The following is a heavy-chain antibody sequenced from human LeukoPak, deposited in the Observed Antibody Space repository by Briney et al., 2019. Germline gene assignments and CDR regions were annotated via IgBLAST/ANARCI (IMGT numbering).Heavy chain of an antibody. V-gene: IGHV3-74*01. D-gene: IGHD1-20*01. CDR3: ARYVGVNWFGFDS. CDR2: ISSDGSST. J-gene: IGHJ3*02. Sequence: PGGSLRLSCVASGFTFSNSWMHWVRLAPGKGLVWVSRISSDGSSTNYADSVKDRFTISRDNAKNTLYLQMNSLRAEDSAVYYCARYVGVNWFGFDSCSEGTTVTVSS. CDR1: GFTFSNSW.